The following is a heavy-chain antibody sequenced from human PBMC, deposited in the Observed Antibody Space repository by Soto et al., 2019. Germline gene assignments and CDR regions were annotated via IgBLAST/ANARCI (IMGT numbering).Heavy chain of an antibody. CDR2: ISSSGSTI. D-gene: IGHD5-12*01. V-gene: IGHV3-11*01. Sequence: QVQLVESGGGLVKPGGSLRLSCAASGFTFSDYYMSWIRQAPGKGLEWVSYISSSGSTIYYEDSVKGRFTISRDNVKNSQDQQKNSMVADGAAVLYCARRKRGGGGYDCYFDYGGQGTLVAVSS. CDR1: GFTFSDYY. CDR3: ARRKRGGGGYDCYFDY. J-gene: IGHJ4*02.